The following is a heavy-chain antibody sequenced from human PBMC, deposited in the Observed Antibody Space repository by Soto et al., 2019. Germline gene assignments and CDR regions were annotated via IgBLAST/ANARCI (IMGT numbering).Heavy chain of an antibody. CDR3: ARSGGLDGKPLNAFDI. V-gene: IGHV3-33*01. CDR2: IWYDGSNK. Sequence: GGSLRLSCAASGFTFSSYGMHWVRQAPGKGLEWVAVIWYDGSNKYYADSVKGRFTISRDNSKNTLYLQMNSLRAEDTAVYYCARSGGLDGKPLNAFDIWGQGTMVTVSS. D-gene: IGHD2-15*01. CDR1: GFTFSSYG. J-gene: IGHJ3*02.